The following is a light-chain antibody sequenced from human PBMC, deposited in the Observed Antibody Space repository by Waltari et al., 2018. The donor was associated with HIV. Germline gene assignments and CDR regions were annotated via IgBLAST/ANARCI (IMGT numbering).Light chain of an antibody. J-gene: IGKJ2*01. CDR2: GSS. Sequence: EIVLTQSPGTLSLSPGERATLSCRASQRIRATYFAFYQQKPGQAPRLLIYGSSNRAIGTPVRFSGSESETDFTLTISRQVPEDFAVYCCHQYDSSPQTFGHGTKLAIK. V-gene: IGKV3-20*01. CDR3: HQYDSSPQT. CDR1: QRIRATY.